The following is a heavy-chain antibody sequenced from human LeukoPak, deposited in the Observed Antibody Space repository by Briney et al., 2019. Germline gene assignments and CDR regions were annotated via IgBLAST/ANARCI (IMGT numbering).Heavy chain of an antibody. CDR3: ASAVAELRRYSSSWYWFDP. D-gene: IGHD6-13*01. V-gene: IGHV3-48*03. CDR2: ISGSGTTI. J-gene: IGHJ5*02. CDR1: GFTFSNYE. Sequence: GGSLRLSCAASGFTFSNYEMNWVRQAPGKGLEWVSYISGSGTTIYYADSVKGRFTISRDNAKNSLYLQMNSLRAEDTAVYYCASAVAELRRYSSSWYWFDPWGQGTLVTVSS.